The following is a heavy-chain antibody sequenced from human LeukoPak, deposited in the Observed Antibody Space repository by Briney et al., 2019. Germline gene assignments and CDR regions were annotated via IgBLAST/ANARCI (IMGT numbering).Heavy chain of an antibody. V-gene: IGHV3-7*01. CDR1: RFTFSSYW. D-gene: IGHD3-10*01. CDR2: IKQDGSEK. Sequence: GGSLRPSCAASRFTFSSYWMSWVRQAPGKGLDWVANIKQDGSEKYYVDSVKGRFTISRDNAKSSLYLQMNSLRAEDTAVYYCARSYDSGYDAFDIWGQGTMVTVSS. J-gene: IGHJ3*02. CDR3: ARSYDSGYDAFDI.